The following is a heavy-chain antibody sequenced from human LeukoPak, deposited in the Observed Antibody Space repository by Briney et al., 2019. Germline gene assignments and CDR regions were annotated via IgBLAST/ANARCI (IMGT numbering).Heavy chain of an antibody. V-gene: IGHV3-48*03. CDR2: ISSSGSTI. D-gene: IGHD2-2*02. Sequence: GGSLRLSCAASGFTFSSYEMNWVRQAPGKGREWVSYISSSGSTIYYADSVKGRFTISRDNAKNSLYLQMNSLRAADTAVYYCARDGEDCSSTSCNTKYYYYYYGMDVWGKGTTVTVSS. CDR1: GFTFSSYE. CDR3: ARDGEDCSSTSCNTKYYYYYYGMDV. J-gene: IGHJ6*04.